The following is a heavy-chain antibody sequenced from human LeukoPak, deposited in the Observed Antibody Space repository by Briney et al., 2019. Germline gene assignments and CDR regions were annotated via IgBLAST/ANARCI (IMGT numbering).Heavy chain of an antibody. D-gene: IGHD4-17*01. Sequence: SETLSLTCTVSGGSISTYYWSWIRQPAGKGLEWIRRIYPGGSTDYNPSLKSRVTISVDTSKNHFSLRLTSVTAADTAVYFCARAADYGDSNFDYWGQGTLVTVSS. J-gene: IGHJ4*02. CDR2: IYPGGST. CDR1: GGSISTYY. CDR3: ARAADYGDSNFDY. V-gene: IGHV4-4*07.